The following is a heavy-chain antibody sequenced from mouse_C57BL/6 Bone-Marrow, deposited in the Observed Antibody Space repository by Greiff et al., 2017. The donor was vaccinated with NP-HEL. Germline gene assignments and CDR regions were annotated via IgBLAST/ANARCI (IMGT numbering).Heavy chain of an antibody. Sequence: EVKLVESGGGLVQSGRSLRLSCATSGFTFSDFYMEWVRQAPGKGLEWIAASRNKANDYTTEYSASVKGRFIVSRDTSQSILYLQMNALRAEDTAIYYCARDAPYDGYGYFDVWGTGTTVTVSS. V-gene: IGHV7-1*01. J-gene: IGHJ1*03. CDR2: SRNKANDYTT. D-gene: IGHD2-3*01. CDR3: ARDAPYDGYGYFDV. CDR1: GFTFSDFY.